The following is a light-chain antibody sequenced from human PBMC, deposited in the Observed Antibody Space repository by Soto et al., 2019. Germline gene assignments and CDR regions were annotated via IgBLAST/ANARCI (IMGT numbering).Light chain of an antibody. J-gene: IGKJ1*01. CDR1: QDISSA. V-gene: IGKV1-13*02. CDR2: DAS. CDR3: QQFNSYPRT. Sequence: AIQLTQSPSSLSASVGDRVTITCRASQDISSALAWYQRKPGKAPKVLIYDASTLESGVPSRFSGSGSGTDFTLTISSLQPEDFATYSCQQFNSYPRTFGQGTKVEVK.